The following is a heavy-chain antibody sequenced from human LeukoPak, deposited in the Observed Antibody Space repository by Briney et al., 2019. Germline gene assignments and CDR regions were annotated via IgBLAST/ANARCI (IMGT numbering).Heavy chain of an antibody. CDR1: GGSVSSGSYY. CDR2: IYYSRST. J-gene: IGHJ4*02. CDR3: AREPGETDEGFEY. Sequence: SETLSLTCTVSGGSVSSGSYYWNWIRQPPGKGLERIGHIYYSRSTDYHTTPKSRVTISADASENQFSLKMTSVTAADTAVYYCAREPGETDEGFEYWGQGTLVTVSS. D-gene: IGHD1-14*01. V-gene: IGHV4-61*01.